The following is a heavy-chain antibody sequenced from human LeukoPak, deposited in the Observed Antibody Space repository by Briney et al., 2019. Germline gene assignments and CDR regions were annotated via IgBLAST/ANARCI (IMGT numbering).Heavy chain of an antibody. Sequence: ASVKVSCKASGYTFRDYFLHWVRQAPGQGLEWMGWINPNSGGTKYAQKFQGRVTMTRDTSINTAYMELSSLRSEDTAVYYCARGPVGYDSSGYPLYWYFDLWGRGTLVTVSS. CDR3: ARGPVGYDSSGYPLYWYFDL. V-gene: IGHV1-2*02. CDR2: INPNSGGT. CDR1: GYTFRDYF. D-gene: IGHD3-22*01. J-gene: IGHJ2*01.